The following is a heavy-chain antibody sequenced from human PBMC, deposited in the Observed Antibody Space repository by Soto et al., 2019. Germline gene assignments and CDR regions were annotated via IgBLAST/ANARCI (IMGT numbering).Heavy chain of an antibody. V-gene: IGHV3-21*06. J-gene: IGHJ4*02. Sequence: EVQLVESGGGLVKPGGSLKSPCRASGFTFTRISMNWARQAPGKGLEWVSSISSTTNYIYYGDSMKGRFTISRDNAKNSLYLEMNSLRAEDTAVYYCARESEDLTSNFDYWGQGTLVTVSS. CDR1: GFTFTRIS. CDR3: ARESEDLTSNFDY. CDR2: ISSTTNYI.